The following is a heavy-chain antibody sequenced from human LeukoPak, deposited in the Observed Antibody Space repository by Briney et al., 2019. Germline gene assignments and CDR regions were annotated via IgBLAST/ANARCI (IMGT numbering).Heavy chain of an antibody. J-gene: IGHJ4*02. V-gene: IGHV3-48*01. CDR3: ATYRQVLLPFES. CDR1: GFTFSSYS. D-gene: IGHD2-8*02. CDR2: ISSSSSTI. Sequence: GSLRLSCAASGFTFSSYSMNWVRQAPGKGLEWVSYISSSSSTIYYADSVKGRFTISRDNSKNTVYLQMNSLRAEDTAIYYCATYRQVLLPFESWGQGTLVTVSS.